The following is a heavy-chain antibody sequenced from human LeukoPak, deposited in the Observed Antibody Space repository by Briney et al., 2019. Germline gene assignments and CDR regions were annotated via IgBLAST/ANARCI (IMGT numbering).Heavy chain of an antibody. CDR2: ISGSGGST. D-gene: IGHD6-19*01. Sequence: GGSLRLSCAASGFTFSSYAMSWVRQAPGKGLEWVSAISGSGGSTYYADSVKGQFTISRDNSKNTLYLQMNSLRAEDTAVYYCAKVGSRAVASGRLDYWGQGTLVTVSS. J-gene: IGHJ4*02. V-gene: IGHV3-23*01. CDR1: GFTFSSYA. CDR3: AKVGSRAVASGRLDY.